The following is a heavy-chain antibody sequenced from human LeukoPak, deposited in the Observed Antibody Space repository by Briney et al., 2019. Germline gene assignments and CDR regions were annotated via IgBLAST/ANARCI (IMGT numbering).Heavy chain of an antibody. CDR2: ISWNSDTI. D-gene: IGHD6-13*01. J-gene: IGHJ4*02. CDR1: GFIFDDYA. Sequence: GGSLRLSCAASGFIFDDYAMHWVRQAPGKGLEWVSGISWNSDTIGYADSVKGRFTISRDNAKNSLSLQMNSLRAEDTALYYCAAISRKDRRSSSMGDYWGQGTLVTVSS. V-gene: IGHV3-9*01. CDR3: AAISRKDRRSSSMGDY.